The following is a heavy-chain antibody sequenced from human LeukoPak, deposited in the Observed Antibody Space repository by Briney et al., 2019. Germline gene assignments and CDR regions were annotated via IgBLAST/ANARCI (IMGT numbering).Heavy chain of an antibody. D-gene: IGHD3-22*01. CDR1: GFTFSSYA. CDR3: AKDHESDGYPCLDQ. V-gene: IGHV3-23*01. CDR2: ISGSGGST. J-gene: IGHJ4*02. Sequence: GGSLRLSCAASGFTFSSYAMSWVRQAPGKGLEWVSAISGSGGSTYYADSVRGRFTISRDNSRNTLCLQMDSLRAEDTAVYYCAKDHESDGYPCLDQWGLGTRVTVSS.